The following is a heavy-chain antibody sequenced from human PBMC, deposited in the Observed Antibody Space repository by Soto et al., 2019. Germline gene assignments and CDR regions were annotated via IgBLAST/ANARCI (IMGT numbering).Heavy chain of an antibody. CDR3: ARTAGVGYYDSSGFDY. CDR1: GGSISIYY. J-gene: IGHJ4*02. CDR2: IYYSGST. Sequence: SETLSLTCTVSGGSISIYYWSWVRQPPGKGLEWIGYIYYSGSTNYNPSLKSRVTISVDTSKNQFSLKLSSVTAADTAVYYCARTAGVGYYDSSGFDYWGQGTLVTVS. D-gene: IGHD3-22*01. V-gene: IGHV4-59*01.